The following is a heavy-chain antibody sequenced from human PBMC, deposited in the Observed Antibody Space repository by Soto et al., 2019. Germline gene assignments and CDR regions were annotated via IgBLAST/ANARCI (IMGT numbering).Heavy chain of an antibody. CDR1: GGSIRSYY. V-gene: IGHV4-59*01. J-gene: IGHJ4*02. Sequence: SETLSLTCTVSGGSIRSYYWSWIRQPQGKGLAWIGYVYYRGSTNNNPSLKSRVTISVDTSKNQSSLKLSSVTAADTAVYYCASSPEDGDPFDYWGQGTLVTVS. CDR2: VYYRGST. CDR3: ASSPEDGDPFDY.